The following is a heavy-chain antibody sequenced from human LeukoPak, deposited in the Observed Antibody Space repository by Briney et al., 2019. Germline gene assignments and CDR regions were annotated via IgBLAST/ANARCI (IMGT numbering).Heavy chain of an antibody. CDR2: IKEDGSEK. CDR3: VYGGSYYVA. J-gene: IGHJ5*02. D-gene: IGHD1-26*01. CDR1: GFTFTSYW. V-gene: IGHV3-7*01. Sequence: PGGSLRLSCAASGFTFTSYWMTWVRQAPGTGLELVANIKEDGSEKYYVDSVKGRFSISRDNAKNSLYLQMSSLRAEDTAVYYCVYGGSYYVAWGQGTLVTVSS.